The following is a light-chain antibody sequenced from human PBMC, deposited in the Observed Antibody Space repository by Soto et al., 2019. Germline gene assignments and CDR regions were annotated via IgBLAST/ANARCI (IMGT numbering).Light chain of an antibody. CDR3: SSYTSSSTVV. CDR2: DVS. CDR1: SSDVGGYNY. V-gene: IGLV2-14*01. J-gene: IGLJ2*01. Sequence: QSALTQPASVSGSPGQSITISCTGTSSDVGGYNYVSWYQQHPGKAPKLMIYDVSNRPSEVSNRFSGSKSGNTASLTISGLQAEDEADYYCSSYTSSSTVVFGGGTMVTVL.